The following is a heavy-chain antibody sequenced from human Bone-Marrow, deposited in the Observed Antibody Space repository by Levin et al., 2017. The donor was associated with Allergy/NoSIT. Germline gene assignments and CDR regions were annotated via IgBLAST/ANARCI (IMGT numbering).Heavy chain of an antibody. J-gene: IGHJ3*02. D-gene: IGHD2-15*01. V-gene: IGHV3-64*01. Sequence: GESLKISCAASGFTFSSYAMHWVRQAPGKGLEYVSAISSNGGSTYYANSVKGRFTISRDNSKNTLYLQMGSLRAEDMAVYYCARGRGYCSGGSCYRIEPDDAFDIWGQGTMVTVSS. CDR1: GFTFSSYA. CDR2: ISSNGGST. CDR3: ARGRGYCSGGSCYRIEPDDAFDI.